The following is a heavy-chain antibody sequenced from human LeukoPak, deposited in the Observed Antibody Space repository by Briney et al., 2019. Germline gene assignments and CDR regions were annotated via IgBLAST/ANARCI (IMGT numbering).Heavy chain of an antibody. V-gene: IGHV1-3*01. J-gene: IGHJ5*02. CDR1: GYTFTSYG. CDR3: ARLWFGELSVNWFDP. D-gene: IGHD3-10*01. CDR2: INAGNGNT. Sequence: ASVKVSCKASGYTFTSYGISWVRQAPGQGLEWMGWINAGNGNTKYSQKFQGRVTITRDTSASTAYMELSSLRSEDTAVYYCARLWFGELSVNWFDPWGQGTLVTVSS.